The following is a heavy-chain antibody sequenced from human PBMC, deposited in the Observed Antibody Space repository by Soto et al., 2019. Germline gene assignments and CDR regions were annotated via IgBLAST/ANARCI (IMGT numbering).Heavy chain of an antibody. J-gene: IGHJ4*02. CDR1: GGTFSSYA. V-gene: IGHV1-69*12. D-gene: IGHD6-19*01. CDR2: IIPIFGTA. CDR3: ARGTALRQWLEPYYFDY. Sequence: QVQLVQSGAEVKKPGSSVKVSCKPSGGTFSSYAISWVRQAPGQGLEWMGGIIPIFGTANYAQKFQGRVTITADESTSTAYMELSSLRSEDTAVYYCARGTALRQWLEPYYFDYWGQGTLVTVSS.